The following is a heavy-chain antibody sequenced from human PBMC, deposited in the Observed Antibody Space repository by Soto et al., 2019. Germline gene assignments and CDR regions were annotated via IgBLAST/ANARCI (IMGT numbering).Heavy chain of an antibody. CDR3: ARDPNSRDAFDI. CDR2: IYYSGNT. CDR1: GGSISSGYY. D-gene: IGHD3-22*01. V-gene: IGHV4-61*01. J-gene: IGHJ3*02. Sequence: SETLSLTCTVSGGSISSGYYWSWIRQYPGKGLEWIGYIYYSGNTYYNPSLKSRVTISVDTSKNQFSLKLSSVTAADTAVYYCARDPNSRDAFDIWGQGTMVTVSS.